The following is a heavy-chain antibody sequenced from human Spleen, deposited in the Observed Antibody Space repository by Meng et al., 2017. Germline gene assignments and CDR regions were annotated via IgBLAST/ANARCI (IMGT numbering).Heavy chain of an antibody. CDR1: GYTFTGYY. CDR3: ARVQAPLTGTLNY. Sequence: ASVKVSCKASGYTFTGYYMHWVRQAPGQGLEWMGRINPNSGGTNYAQKFQGRVTMTRDTSISTAYMELSRLRSDDTAVYYCARVQAPLTGTLNYWGQGTLVTVSS. CDR2: INPNSGGT. V-gene: IGHV1-2*06. D-gene: IGHD1-1*01. J-gene: IGHJ4*02.